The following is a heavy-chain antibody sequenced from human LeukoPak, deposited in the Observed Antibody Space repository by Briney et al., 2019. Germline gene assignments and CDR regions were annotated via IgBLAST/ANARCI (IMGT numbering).Heavy chain of an antibody. D-gene: IGHD2-15*01. CDR1: GGSMNDYY. CDR2: MYYSGST. V-gene: IGHV4-59*01. CDR3: ARDRYCIGGICYSGRFDP. Sequence: SETLSLTCTVSGGSMNDYYWSWIRQPPGKRLEWIGYMYYSGSTNYNPSLKSRVSISIDTSKNQFSLKLSSVTAADTAVYYCARDRYCIGGICYSGRFDPWGRGTLVTVSS. J-gene: IGHJ5*02.